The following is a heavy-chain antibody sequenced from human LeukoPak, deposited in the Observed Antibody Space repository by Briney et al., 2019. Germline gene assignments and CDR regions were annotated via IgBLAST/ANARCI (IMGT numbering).Heavy chain of an antibody. CDR2: IIPIFGTA. CDR3: ARAPPRIYDYVWGSYRYDNWFDP. V-gene: IGHV1-69*01. CDR1: GGTFSSYA. J-gene: IGHJ5*02. D-gene: IGHD3-16*02. Sequence: GASVKVSCKASGGTFSSYAISWVRQAPGQGLEWMGGIIPIFGTANYAQKFQGRVTITADESTSTAYMELSSLRSEDTAVYYCARAPPRIYDYVWGSYRYDNWFDPWGQGTLVTVSS.